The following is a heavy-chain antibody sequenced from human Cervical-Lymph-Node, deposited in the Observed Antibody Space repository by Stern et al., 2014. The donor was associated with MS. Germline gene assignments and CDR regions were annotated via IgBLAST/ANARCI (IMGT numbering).Heavy chain of an antibody. J-gene: IGHJ4*02. CDR1: GGSFSTYV. D-gene: IGHD5-18*01. CDR3: ARERGNSYGFDY. Sequence: QVQLVQSGAEVKKPGSSVKVSCKASGGSFSTYVFNWVRQAPGQGLEWMGGIVSIFEKANYAQKFQGRVTITAEESTSTVYMELSSLRSEDTAVYYCARERGNSYGFDYWGQGTLVAVS. V-gene: IGHV1-69*01. CDR2: IVSIFEKA.